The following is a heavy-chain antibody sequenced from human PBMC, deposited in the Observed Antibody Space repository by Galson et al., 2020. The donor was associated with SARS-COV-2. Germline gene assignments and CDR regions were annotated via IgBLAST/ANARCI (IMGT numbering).Heavy chain of an antibody. D-gene: IGHD6-13*01. V-gene: IGHV2-5*02. CDR1: GFSLSTSGVG. CDR2: IYWDDDK. J-gene: IGHJ4*02. Sequence: SGPTLVKPTQTLTLTCTFSGFSLSTSGVGVGWIRQPPGKALEWLALIYWDDDKRYSPSLKSRLTITKDTSKNQVVLTMTNMDPVDTATYYCAHRPSVIAAAGFDYWGQGTLVTVSS. CDR3: AHRPSVIAAAGFDY.